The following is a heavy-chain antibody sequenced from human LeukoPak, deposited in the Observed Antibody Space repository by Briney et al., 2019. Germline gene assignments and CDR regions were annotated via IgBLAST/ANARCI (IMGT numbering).Heavy chain of an antibody. Sequence: SETLSLTCTFSGGSISSYYWSWIRQPAGKGLEWIGRIHTSGRTNYNPPLKSRVTISVDTSQNQFSLKLSSVTAADTAVYFCARGSSSSHHPALSWGQGTLVTVSS. CDR2: IHTSGRT. CDR3: ARGSSSSHHPALS. CDR1: GGSISSYY. J-gene: IGHJ4*02. D-gene: IGHD6-13*01. V-gene: IGHV4-4*07.